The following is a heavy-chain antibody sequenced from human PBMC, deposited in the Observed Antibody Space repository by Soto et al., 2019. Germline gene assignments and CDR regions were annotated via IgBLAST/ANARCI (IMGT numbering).Heavy chain of an antibody. CDR1: GGTFSSYA. Sequence: SVKVSCKASGGTFSSYAISWVRQAPGQGLEWMGGIIPIFGTANYAQKFQGRVTITADESTSTAYMELSSLRSEDTAVYYCARDYYYDSSGYTSRDDAFDIWGQGTMVT. CDR3: ARDYYYDSSGYTSRDDAFDI. J-gene: IGHJ3*02. V-gene: IGHV1-69*13. D-gene: IGHD3-22*01. CDR2: IIPIFGTA.